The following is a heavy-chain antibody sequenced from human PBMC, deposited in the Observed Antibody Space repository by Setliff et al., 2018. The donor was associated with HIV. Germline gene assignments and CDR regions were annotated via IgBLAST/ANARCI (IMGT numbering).Heavy chain of an antibody. CDR2: ITSSSGAI. V-gene: IGHV3-48*01. CDR3: ASSGSGSYYNGLGY. Sequence: ETLSLTCAVYGESLNTYFWSWVRQAPGKGLEWIACITSSSGAIYYADSVRGRFTISRDNAKNSLSLQMKSLRTEDTAVYYCASSGSGSYYNGLGYWGQGTLVTVSS. J-gene: IGHJ4*02. CDR1: GESLNTYF. D-gene: IGHD3-10*01.